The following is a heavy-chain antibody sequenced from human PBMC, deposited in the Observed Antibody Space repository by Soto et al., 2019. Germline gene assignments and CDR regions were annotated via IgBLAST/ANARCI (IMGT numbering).Heavy chain of an antibody. CDR1: GYTFTSYG. Sequence: ASVKVSCKASGYTFTSYGISWVRQAPGQGLEWMGWISAYNGNTNYAQKLQGRVTMTTDTSTSTAYMELRSLRSDDTAVYYCARVPPRITIFGVVKSKWFDPWGQGTLVTVSS. D-gene: IGHD3-3*01. J-gene: IGHJ5*02. V-gene: IGHV1-18*01. CDR3: ARVPPRITIFGVVKSKWFDP. CDR2: ISAYNGNT.